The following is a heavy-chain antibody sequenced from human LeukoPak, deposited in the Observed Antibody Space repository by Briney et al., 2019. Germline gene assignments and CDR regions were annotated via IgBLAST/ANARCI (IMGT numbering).Heavy chain of an antibody. CDR3: ARDWPYSSSSIPYYFDY. J-gene: IGHJ4*02. D-gene: IGHD6-6*01. CDR2: INTNTGNP. Sequence: ASVKVSCTASGYTFTSYAMNWVRQAPGQGLEWMRWINTNTGNPTYAQGFTGRFVFSLDTSVSTAYLQISSLKAEDTAVYYCARDWPYSSSSIPYYFDYWGQGTLVTVSS. V-gene: IGHV7-4-1*02. CDR1: GYTFTSYA.